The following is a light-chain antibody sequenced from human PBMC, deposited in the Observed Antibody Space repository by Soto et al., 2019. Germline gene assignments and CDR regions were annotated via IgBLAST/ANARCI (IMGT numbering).Light chain of an antibody. CDR1: HTVGIN. CDR2: DAS. V-gene: IGKV3-11*01. CDR3: QQRSNRPPLT. Sequence: EIVMAQYPATLSVSPGERATLSCRASHTVGINLAFYQQKPGQAPRLLIYDASNRAAGIPARFSGSGSGTDVTLTISSREPEDFAVYYCQQRSNRPPLTFGGGTKVDI. J-gene: IGKJ4*01.